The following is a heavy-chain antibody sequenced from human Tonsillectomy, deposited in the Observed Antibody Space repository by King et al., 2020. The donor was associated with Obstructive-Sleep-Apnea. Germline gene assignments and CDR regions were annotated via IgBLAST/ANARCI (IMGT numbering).Heavy chain of an antibody. CDR3: AYFDSSGYYSYFDY. Sequence: VQLVESGGGVVQPGRSLRLSCAASGFTFSSYSMHWVRQAPGKGLEWVALISYDGNKKYYADSVKGRFTISRDNSKSALFLQMNSLRAEDTAVYYCAYFDSSGYYSYFDYWGKGTLVTVSS. CDR2: ISYDGNKK. J-gene: IGHJ4*02. D-gene: IGHD3-22*01. V-gene: IGHV3-30-3*01. CDR1: GFTFSSYS.